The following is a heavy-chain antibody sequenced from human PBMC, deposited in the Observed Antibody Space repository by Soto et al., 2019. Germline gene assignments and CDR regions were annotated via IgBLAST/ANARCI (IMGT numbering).Heavy chain of an antibody. CDR1: DAPIRGAGYY. CDR2: INDRGSS. V-gene: IGHV4-31*02. Sequence: PSDIRSLTLTVSDAPIRGAGYYWSWIRQHPGKGPEWIVYINDRGSSNYNPYLKSRVTMSVDTSRNQFSLRLSSVTAASTAMYYCARGECGSYPLTYFDNWGQGILVTVSS. J-gene: IGHJ4*02. CDR3: ARGECGSYPLTYFDN. D-gene: IGHD1-26*01.